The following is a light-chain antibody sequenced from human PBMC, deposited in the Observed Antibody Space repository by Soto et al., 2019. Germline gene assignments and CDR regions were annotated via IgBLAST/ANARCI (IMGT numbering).Light chain of an antibody. J-gene: IGLJ1*01. CDR1: SSNIESNT. Sequence: QSVLTQPPSASGTPGQRVTISCSGSSSNIESNTVTWYLHLPGTAPKLVIYSNYDRPSGVPDRFSGSTSGTSASLVIRGLQSEDETDYYCAAWDDILNGYVFGGGTKVTVL. CDR3: AAWDDILNGYV. CDR2: SNY. V-gene: IGLV1-44*01.